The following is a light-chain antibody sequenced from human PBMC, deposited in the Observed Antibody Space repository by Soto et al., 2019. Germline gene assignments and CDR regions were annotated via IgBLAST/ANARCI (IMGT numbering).Light chain of an antibody. V-gene: IGKV3-20*01. CDR2: GAS. CDR3: QQYGRSPLMYT. CDR1: QSITNNF. J-gene: IGKJ2*01. Sequence: EIVLTQSPGTLSLSPGERATLSCRASQSITNNFLAWYQQKPGQAPRLLIYGASTRAAGVPDRCSGSGSGTDFTLTITRLEPEDFEVYYCQQYGRSPLMYTFGQGTKLGVK.